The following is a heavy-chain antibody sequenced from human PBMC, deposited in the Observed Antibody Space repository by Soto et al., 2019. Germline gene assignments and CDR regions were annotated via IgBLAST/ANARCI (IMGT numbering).Heavy chain of an antibody. D-gene: IGHD3-16*01. CDR1: GFAFTNYG. CDR2: ISNDGSKK. CDR3: SRDVAMPTGFGLGY. Sequence: QVQVVESGGNIVQPGTSLRLSCAASGFAFTNYGIHWVRQSPGKGLEWVAHISNDGSKKFYADSVKGRFTISRDNSEITVDQEMTSLRPDDAAVFYFSRDVAMPTGFGLGYCGQGTLVTVSS. V-gene: IGHV3-30*03. J-gene: IGHJ4*02.